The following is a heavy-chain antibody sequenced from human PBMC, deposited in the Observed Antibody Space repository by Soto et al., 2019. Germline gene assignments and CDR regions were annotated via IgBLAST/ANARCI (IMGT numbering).Heavy chain of an antibody. V-gene: IGHV3-23*01. CDR2: ISGSGGSP. J-gene: IGHJ4*02. D-gene: IGHD2-2*01. CDR3: AKAGCSTTNCYVPDY. CDR1: GFTFSTYT. Sequence: EVQLLESGGDLVQPGGSLRLSCAASGFTFSTYTMSWVRQAPGKGLEWVSAISGSGGSPSYADSVRGRFTISRDNPKNTLYLQMNSLRVEDTAMYYCAKAGCSTTNCYVPDYWGQGPLVTVSS.